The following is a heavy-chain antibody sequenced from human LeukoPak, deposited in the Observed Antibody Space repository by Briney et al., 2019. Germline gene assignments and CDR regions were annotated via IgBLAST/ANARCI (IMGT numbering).Heavy chain of an antibody. V-gene: IGHV3-15*07. Sequence: GGSLRLSCAASSYIFSDAWINWVRQAPGEGREWVGRIETKAHGGTTKYAAAVKGRFTISRDDSKNTLYLQMSSLKTEDTAAYYCTTDPFYDSAGFAFWGQGTLVTVS. CDR3: TTDPFYDSAGFAF. J-gene: IGHJ4*02. D-gene: IGHD5/OR15-5a*01. CDR1: SYIFSDAW. CDR2: IETKAHGGTT.